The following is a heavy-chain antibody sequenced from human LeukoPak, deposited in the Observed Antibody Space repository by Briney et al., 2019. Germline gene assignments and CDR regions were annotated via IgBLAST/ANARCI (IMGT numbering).Heavy chain of an antibody. D-gene: IGHD3-16*01. J-gene: IGHJ4*02. V-gene: IGHV1-2*02. CDR1: GYTFTGYY. CDR3: GLCVGVYLYYFDY. Sequence: ASVKVSCKASGYTFTGYYMHWVRQAPGQGLEWMGWINPNSGGTNYAQKFQGRVTMTRGTSISTAYMELSRLRSDDTAVYYCGLCVGVYLYYFDYWGQGTLVTVSS. CDR2: INPNSGGT.